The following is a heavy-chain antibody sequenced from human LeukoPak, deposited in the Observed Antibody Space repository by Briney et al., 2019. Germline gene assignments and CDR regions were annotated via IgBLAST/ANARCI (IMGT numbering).Heavy chain of an antibody. CDR2: IYSGDSDT. CDR3: ARRSTVTYYGMDV. CDR1: GYSFTSYW. V-gene: IGHV5-51*01. Sequence: GESLKISCKGSGYSFTSYWIGWVRQMPGKGLEWMGIIYSGDSDTRYSPSFQGQVTISADKSISTAYLQWSSLKASDTAMYYCARRSTVTYYGMDVWGQGTTVTVSS. J-gene: IGHJ6*02. D-gene: IGHD4-17*01.